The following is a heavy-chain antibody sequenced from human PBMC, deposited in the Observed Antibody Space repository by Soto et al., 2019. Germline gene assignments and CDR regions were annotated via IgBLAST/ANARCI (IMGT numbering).Heavy chain of an antibody. Sequence: QVQLQESGPGLVKPSETLSLTCTVSGGSVTSGNYYWSWIRQPPGKGLEWIGHIYYSGTTNYNPSLKSRGTISIDASKNPFSLKLSSVTAADTAVYYCARGPVVTPFVDYWGQGTLVTVSS. CDR3: ARGPVVTPFVDY. CDR2: IYYSGTT. D-gene: IGHD2-21*02. CDR1: GGSVTSGNYY. V-gene: IGHV4-61*01. J-gene: IGHJ4*02.